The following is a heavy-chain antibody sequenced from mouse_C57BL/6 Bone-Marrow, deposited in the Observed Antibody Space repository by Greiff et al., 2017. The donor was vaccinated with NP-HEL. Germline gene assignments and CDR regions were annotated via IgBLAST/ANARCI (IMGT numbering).Heavy chain of an antibody. J-gene: IGHJ2*01. CDR1: GYSITSGYY. CDR3: ARGGREGY. V-gene: IGHV3-6*01. CDR2: ISYDGSN. D-gene: IGHD3-3*01. Sequence: VQLQQSGPGLVKPSQSLSLTCSVTGYSITSGYYWNWIRQFPGNKLEWMGYISYDGSNNYNPSLKNRISITRDTSKNQFFLKLNSVTTEDTATYYCARGGREGYWGQGTTLTVSS.